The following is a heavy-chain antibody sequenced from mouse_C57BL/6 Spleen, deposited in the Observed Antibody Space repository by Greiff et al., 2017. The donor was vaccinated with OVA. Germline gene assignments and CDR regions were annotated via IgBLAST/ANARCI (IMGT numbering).Heavy chain of an antibody. CDR3: ARRASAGWGYYFDY. CDR1: GYTFTSYW. Sequence: QVQLQQPGAELVMPGASVKLSCKASGYTFTSYWMHWVKQRPGQGLEWIGEIDPSDSYTNYNQKFKGKSTLTVDKSSSTAYMQLRSLTSEDSAVYYCARRASAGWGYYFDYWGQGTTLTVSS. CDR2: IDPSDSYT. J-gene: IGHJ2*01. D-gene: IGHD3-2*02. V-gene: IGHV1-69*01.